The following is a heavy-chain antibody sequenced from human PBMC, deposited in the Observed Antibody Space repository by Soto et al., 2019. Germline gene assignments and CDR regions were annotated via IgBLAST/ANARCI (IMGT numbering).Heavy chain of an antibody. CDR2: INHSGST. CDR1: GGSFSGYY. V-gene: IGHV4-34*01. J-gene: IGHJ6*02. Sequence: SETLSLTCAVYGGSFSGYYWSWIRQPPGKGLEWIGEINHSGSTNYNPSLKSRVTISVDTSKNQFSLKLSSVTAADTAVYSCARAPLYYDVGSGYGYYGMDGWGRGTTGTVSS. D-gene: IGHD3-3*01. CDR3: ARAPLYYDVGSGYGYYGMDG.